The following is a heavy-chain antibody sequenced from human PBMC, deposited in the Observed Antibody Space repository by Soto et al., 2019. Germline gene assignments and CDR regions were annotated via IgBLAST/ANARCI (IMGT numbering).Heavy chain of an antibody. CDR2: FYYSGST. Sequence: PSETLSLTCTVSGGSISSSSYYWGWIRQPPGKGLEWIGSFYYSGSTYYNPSLKSRLTISVDTSKNQFSLKLSSVTAADTAVYYCARHYGQEVGDYWGQGTLVTVS. CDR1: GGSISSSSYY. J-gene: IGHJ4*02. V-gene: IGHV4-39*01. CDR3: ARHYGQEVGDY. D-gene: IGHD3-10*01.